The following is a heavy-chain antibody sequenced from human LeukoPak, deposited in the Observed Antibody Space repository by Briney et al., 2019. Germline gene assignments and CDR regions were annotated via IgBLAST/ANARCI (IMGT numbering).Heavy chain of an antibody. V-gene: IGHV3-30*02. Sequence: GGSLRLSCAASGFTFDDFGMTWVRQAPGKGLEWVAFIRYDGSNKYYADSVKGRFTISRDNSKNTLYLQMNSLRAEDTAVYYCAKDLGSSGWYDAFDIWGQGTMVTVSS. CDR2: IRYDGSNK. J-gene: IGHJ3*02. CDR1: GFTFDDFG. D-gene: IGHD6-19*01. CDR3: AKDLGSSGWYDAFDI.